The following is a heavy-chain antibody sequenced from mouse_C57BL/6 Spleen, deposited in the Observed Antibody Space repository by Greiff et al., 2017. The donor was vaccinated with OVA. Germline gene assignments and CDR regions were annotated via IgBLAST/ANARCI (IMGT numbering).Heavy chain of an antibody. Sequence: VQLQQPGAELVKPGASVKMSCTASGYTFTSYWITWVKQRPGQGLEWIGDIYPGSGSTNYNEKFKSKATLTVDTSSSTAYMQLSSLTSEDSAVYYCARGAQATYWFAYWGQGTLVTVSA. J-gene: IGHJ3*01. CDR2: IYPGSGST. CDR1: GYTFTSYW. CDR3: ARGAQATYWFAY. V-gene: IGHV1-55*01. D-gene: IGHD3-2*02.